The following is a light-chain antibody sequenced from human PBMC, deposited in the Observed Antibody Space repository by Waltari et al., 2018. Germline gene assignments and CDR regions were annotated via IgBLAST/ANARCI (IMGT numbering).Light chain of an antibody. CDR2: DGS. V-gene: IGLV2-14*03. CDR3: SSYISSSTLEL. Sequence: QSALTQPASVSGSPGQSITISCTGTSSDVGAYNYVSWYQQHPGKAPKLRLYDGSNRPSGVSNRFSGSKSGNTASLTISGLQAEDEADYYCSSYISSSTLELFGGGTSLTVL. J-gene: IGLJ2*01. CDR1: SSDVGAYNY.